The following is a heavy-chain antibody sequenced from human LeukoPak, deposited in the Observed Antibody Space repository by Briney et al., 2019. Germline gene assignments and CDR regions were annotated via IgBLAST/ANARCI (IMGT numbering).Heavy chain of an antibody. D-gene: IGHD1-26*01. J-gene: IGHJ4*02. CDR2: IYYSGST. CDR3: ARAVYSGNYHVGESDY. CDR1: GGSISSYY. Sequence: SETLSLTCTVSGGSISSYYWSWIRQPPGKGLEWIGYIYYSGSTNYNPSLKSRVTISVDTSKNQFSLKLSSVTAADTAVYYCARAVYSGNYHVGESDYWGQGTLVTVSS. V-gene: IGHV4-59*01.